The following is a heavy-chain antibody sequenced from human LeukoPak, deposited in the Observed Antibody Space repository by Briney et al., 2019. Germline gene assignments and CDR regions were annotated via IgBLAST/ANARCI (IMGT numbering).Heavy chain of an antibody. J-gene: IGHJ4*02. CDR3: ARGLGDYNTDWFPVSGY. CDR2: MNPDSGDT. CDR1: GYTFTTHD. Sequence: ASVKVSCKASGYTFTTHDMSWVRQATGQGLEWMGWMNPDSGDTKYAQKFQGRVTMTRDTSINTAYMELSSLGLEDTAIYYCARGLGDYNTDWFPVSGYWGQGTLVTVSS. V-gene: IGHV1-8*01. D-gene: IGHD3-9*01.